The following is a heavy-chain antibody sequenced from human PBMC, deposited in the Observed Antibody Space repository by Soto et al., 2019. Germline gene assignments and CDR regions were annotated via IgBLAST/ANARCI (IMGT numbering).Heavy chain of an antibody. Sequence: QVQLVESGGGVVQPGRSLRLSCAASGFPFSSYGMHWVREAPGKGLEWVAVISYDGSNKYYADSVKGRFTISRDNSASTLDLQMNSLRPEDTALDYCVGGQYYFDYRGQGTLVTVSP. CDR3: VGGQYYFDY. D-gene: IGHD3-10*01. V-gene: IGHV3-30*03. CDR2: ISYDGSNK. J-gene: IGHJ4*02. CDR1: GFPFSSYG.